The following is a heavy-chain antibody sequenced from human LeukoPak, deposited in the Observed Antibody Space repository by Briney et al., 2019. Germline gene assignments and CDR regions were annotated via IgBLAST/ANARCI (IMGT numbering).Heavy chain of an antibody. D-gene: IGHD2-2*01. V-gene: IGHV4-59*08. Sequence: SETLSLTCNVSGGPISSHYWSWIRQPPGKGLEWIAYMYYSGNTNYNPSLKSRVTISVDTSKTQFSLKLSSVTAADTAVYYCARHHIAVGDISWGQGTLVTVSS. CDR1: GGPISSHY. CDR3: ARHHIAVGDIS. CDR2: MYYSGNT. J-gene: IGHJ5*02.